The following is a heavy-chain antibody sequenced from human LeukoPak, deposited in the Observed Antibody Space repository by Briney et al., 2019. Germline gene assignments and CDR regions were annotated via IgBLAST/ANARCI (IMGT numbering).Heavy chain of an antibody. D-gene: IGHD2-15*01. CDR1: GFTFRNYG. J-gene: IGHJ4*02. CDR3: ARDTSGYYDY. Sequence: PGGSLRLSCAASGFTFRNYGMHWVRQAPGRGLDWVGVIWFDGSNRYYADSVKGRFTISRDNSKNTLHLQVNSVRAEDTAVYYCARDTSGYYDYWGQGALVTVSS. CDR2: IWFDGSNR. V-gene: IGHV3-33*01.